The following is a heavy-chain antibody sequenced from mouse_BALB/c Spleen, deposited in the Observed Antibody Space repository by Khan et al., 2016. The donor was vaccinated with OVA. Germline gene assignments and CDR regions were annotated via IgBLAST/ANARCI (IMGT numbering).Heavy chain of an antibody. Sequence: EVQLQQSGPELVKPGASVKMSCKASGYTFTSYVMHWVKQKPGQGLEWIGYISPNNDGSKYNEKFRGKATLTSDNSSSTAYLELSSLTFEDSAVYYCLRCLYYCGSAYEGFAYWGQGTLVTVSA. J-gene: IGHJ3*01. V-gene: IGHV1S136*01. CDR3: LRCLYYCGSAYEGFAY. D-gene: IGHD1-1*01. CDR1: GYTFTSYV. CDR2: ISPNNDGS.